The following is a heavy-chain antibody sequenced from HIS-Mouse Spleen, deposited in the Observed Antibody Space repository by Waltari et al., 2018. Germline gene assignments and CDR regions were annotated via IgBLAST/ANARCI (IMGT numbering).Heavy chain of an antibody. J-gene: IGHJ2*01. CDR2: IYYSGST. CDR1: GGSISSSSYY. V-gene: IGHV4-39*07. Sequence: QLQLQESGPGLVKPSETLSLTCTVSGGSISSSSYYWGWIRQPPGKGLEWIGGIYYSGSTDYHPYLRGGVTISVDTSKNQFSLKLSSVTAADTAVYYCAREIPYSSSWYDWYFDLWGRGTLVTVSS. D-gene: IGHD6-13*01. CDR3: AREIPYSSSWYDWYFDL.